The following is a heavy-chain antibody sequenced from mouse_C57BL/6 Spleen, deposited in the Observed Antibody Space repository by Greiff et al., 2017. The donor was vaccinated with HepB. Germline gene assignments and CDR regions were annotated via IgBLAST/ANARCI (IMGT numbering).Heavy chain of an antibody. Sequence: VQRVESGPGLVQPSQSLSITCTVSGFSLTSYGVHWVRQSPGKGLEWLGVIWRGGSTDYNAAFMSRLSITKDNSKSQVFFKMNSLQADDTAIYYCAKKELGGYFDVWGTGTTVTVSS. V-gene: IGHV2-5*01. J-gene: IGHJ1*03. CDR3: AKKELGGYFDV. CDR1: GFSLTSYG. CDR2: IWRGGST. D-gene: IGHD4-1*01.